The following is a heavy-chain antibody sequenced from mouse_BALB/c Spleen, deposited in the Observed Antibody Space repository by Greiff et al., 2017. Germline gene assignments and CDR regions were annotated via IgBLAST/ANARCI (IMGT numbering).Heavy chain of an antibody. CDR1: GFTFSSYG. J-gene: IGHJ4*01. CDR3: ARELEYAMDY. D-gene: IGHD4-1*01. CDR2: ISSGGSYT. Sequence: DVMLVESGGDLVKPGGSLKLSCAASGFTFSSYGMSWVRQTPDKRLEWVATISSGGSYTYYPDSVKGRFTISRDNAKNTLYLQMSSLKSEDTAMYYCARELEYAMDYWGQGTSVTVSS. V-gene: IGHV5-6*02.